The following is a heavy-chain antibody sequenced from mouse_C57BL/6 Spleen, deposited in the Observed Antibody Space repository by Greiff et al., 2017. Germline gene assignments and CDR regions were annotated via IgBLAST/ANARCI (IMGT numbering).Heavy chain of an antibody. CDR2: IHPNSGST. D-gene: IGHD1-1*01. J-gene: IGHJ4*01. V-gene: IGHV1-64*01. Sequence: VKLQQPGAELVKPGASVKLSCKASGYTFTSYWMHWVKQRPGQGLEWIGMIHPNSGSTNYNEKFKSKATLTVDKSSSTAYMQLSSLTSEDSAVYYCARGEVITTVVAPYAMDYWGQGTSVTVSS. CDR1: GYTFTSYW. CDR3: ARGEVITTVVAPYAMDY.